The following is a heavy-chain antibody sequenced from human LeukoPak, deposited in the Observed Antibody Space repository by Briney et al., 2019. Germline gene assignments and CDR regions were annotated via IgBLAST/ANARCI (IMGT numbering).Heavy chain of an antibody. J-gene: IGHJ3*02. CDR2: ISGSGGST. V-gene: IGHV3-23*01. D-gene: IGHD2-15*01. CDR3: ARDKIVVVVSTTLPDM. CDR1: GFTFSNYD. Sequence: GGSLRLSCAASGFTFSNYDMSWVRQAPGKGPEWVSAISGSGGSTFYADSVQGRITISRDNSKNTLYLQLNSLRVEDTAVYYCARDKIVVVVSTTLPDMWGQGTMVTVSS.